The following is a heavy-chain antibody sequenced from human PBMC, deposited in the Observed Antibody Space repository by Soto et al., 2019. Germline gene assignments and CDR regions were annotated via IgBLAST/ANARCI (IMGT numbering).Heavy chain of an antibody. CDR3: ARVPYTGGRDYLAY. CDR2: ILSGGST. D-gene: IGHD7-27*01. J-gene: IGHJ4*02. V-gene: IGHV3-53*01. CDR1: GFTVSHNY. Sequence: EVQLVESGGGLIQPGGSLRLSCAASGFTVSHNYMPWVRQAPGKGLEWVSVILSGGSTYYGDYVKGRYTISRDISKNMVYLQMNSLRAEDTAVYYWARVPYTGGRDYLAYWGQGTLVTVSS.